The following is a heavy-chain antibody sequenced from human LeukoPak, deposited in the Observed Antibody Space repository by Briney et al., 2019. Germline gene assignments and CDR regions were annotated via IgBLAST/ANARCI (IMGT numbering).Heavy chain of an antibody. J-gene: IGHJ6*03. CDR2: IKQDGSEK. V-gene: IGHV3-7*01. Sequence: PGGSLRLSCAASGFTLSSYWMSWFRQAPGKGLEWVANIKQDGSEKYYVDSVKGRFTLSRDNAKNSLYLQMNSLRAENTAVYYCARVPDYYDSSGYYYVDYYYMDVWGKGTTVTVSS. CDR1: GFTLSSYW. D-gene: IGHD3-22*01. CDR3: ARVPDYYDSSGYYYVDYYYMDV.